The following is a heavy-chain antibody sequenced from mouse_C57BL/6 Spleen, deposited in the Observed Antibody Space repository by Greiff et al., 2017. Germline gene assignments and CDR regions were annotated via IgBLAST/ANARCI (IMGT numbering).Heavy chain of an antibody. J-gene: IGHJ4*01. CDR1: GYTFTDYY. D-gene: IGHD1-1*01. CDR2: INPYNGGT. CDR3: AKAYYYGSRGGNYYAMDY. Sequence: EVQLQQSGPVLVKPGASVKMSCKASGYTFTDYYMNWVKQSHGKSLEWIGVINPYNGGTSYNQKFKGKATLTVDKSSSTAYMELNSLTSEDSAVYYCAKAYYYGSRGGNYYAMDYWGQGTSVTVSS. V-gene: IGHV1-19*01.